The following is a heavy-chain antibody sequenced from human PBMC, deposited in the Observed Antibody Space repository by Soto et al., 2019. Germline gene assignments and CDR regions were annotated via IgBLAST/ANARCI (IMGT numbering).Heavy chain of an antibody. D-gene: IGHD6-19*01. CDR1: GGSVSSGTYY. CDR2: IHYSGST. V-gene: IGHV4-61*01. J-gene: IGHJ4*02. CDR3: ARSGGGSGWL. Sequence: QVQLQESGPGLVKPSETLSLTCSVSGGSVSSGTYYWSWSRQPPGKGLEWIAYIHYSGSTKYNPPLKSRVTISVDTSRNQVSLRLTSVTAADTAVYYCARSGGGSGWLGGQGTLVTVSS.